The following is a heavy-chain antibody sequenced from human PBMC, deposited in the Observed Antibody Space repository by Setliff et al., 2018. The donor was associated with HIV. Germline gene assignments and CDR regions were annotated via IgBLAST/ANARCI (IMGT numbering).Heavy chain of an antibody. CDR1: GGSISISSHY. CDR2: IYHSGIT. D-gene: IGHD3-10*01. V-gene: IGHV4-39*01. J-gene: IGHJ3*02. Sequence: SETLSLTCTVSGGSISISSHYWGWIRQPSGKGLEWIGRIYHSGITYYNASLKSRVSISVDTSKNQFSVKLNSVTAADTAVYYCARSISLLRGPLGDVFDIWGQGTMVTVSS. CDR3: ARSISLLRGPLGDVFDI.